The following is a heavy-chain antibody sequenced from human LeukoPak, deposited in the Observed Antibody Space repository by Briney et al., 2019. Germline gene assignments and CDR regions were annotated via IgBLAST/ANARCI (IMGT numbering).Heavy chain of an antibody. D-gene: IGHD2-8*01. V-gene: IGHV1-18*01. CDR2: ISAYNGNT. J-gene: IGHJ3*02. Sequence: AAVKVSCKASGYTFTSYDISWVRQAPAQGLEWVGWISAYNGNTNYAQKFEGRVTITADKSTSTAYMELSSLRSEDTAVYYCARRYCTNGVCYHDRGVFDIWGQGTMVSVSS. CDR1: GYTFTSYD. CDR3: ARRYCTNGVCYHDRGVFDI.